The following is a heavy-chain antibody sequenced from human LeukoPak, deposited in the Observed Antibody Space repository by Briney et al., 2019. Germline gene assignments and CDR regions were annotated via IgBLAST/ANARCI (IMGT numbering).Heavy chain of an antibody. Sequence: PSETLSLTCTVSGVSISSYYWGWLRQPAGKGLEGIGRIYTSGSTNYNPSLKSRVTMSVDTSKNQFSLKLSSVTAADTAVYYCARENYGFGELLHNYYYYYMDVWGKGTTVTVSS. D-gene: IGHD3-10*01. J-gene: IGHJ6*03. CDR3: ARENYGFGELLHNYYYYYMDV. CDR1: GVSISSYY. CDR2: IYTSGST. V-gene: IGHV4-4*07.